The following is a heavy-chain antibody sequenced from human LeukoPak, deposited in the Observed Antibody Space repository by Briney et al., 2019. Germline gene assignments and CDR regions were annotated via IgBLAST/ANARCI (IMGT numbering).Heavy chain of an antibody. J-gene: IGHJ4*02. CDR2: IYPGDSDT. D-gene: IGHD3-10*01. Sequence: GESLKISCKGSGYSFTNYWIGWVRQMPGKGLEWMGIIYPGDSDTRYSPSFQGQVTISADKSISTAYLQLSSLKASDTAMYYCAKHLDYGSGSYLMDYWGQGTLVTVSS. CDR1: GYSFTNYW. V-gene: IGHV5-51*01. CDR3: AKHLDYGSGSYLMDY.